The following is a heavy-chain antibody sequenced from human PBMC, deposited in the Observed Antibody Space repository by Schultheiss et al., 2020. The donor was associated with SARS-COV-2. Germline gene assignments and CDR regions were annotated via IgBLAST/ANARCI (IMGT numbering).Heavy chain of an antibody. CDR2: ISSSSSYI. Sequence: GGSLRLSCAASGFTFSSYWMHWVRQAPGKGLEWVSSISSSSSYIYYADSVKGRFTISRDNAKNSLYLQMNSLRAEDTAVYYCARAGGGWEGSYYYYYGMDVWGQGTTVTVSS. J-gene: IGHJ6*02. D-gene: IGHD1-26*01. V-gene: IGHV3-21*01. CDR1: GFTFSSYW. CDR3: ARAGGGWEGSYYYYYGMDV.